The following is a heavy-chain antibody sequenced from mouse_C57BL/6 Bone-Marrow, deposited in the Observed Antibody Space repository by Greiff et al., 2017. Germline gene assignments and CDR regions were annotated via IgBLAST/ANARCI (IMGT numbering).Heavy chain of an antibody. CDR1: GYTFTSYW. V-gene: IGHV1-5*01. CDR3: AGYDYDVFAY. CDR2: IYPGNSDT. Sequence: EVQLQQSGTVLARPGASVKMSCKTSGYTFTSYWMHWVKQRPGQGLEWIGAIYPGNSDTSYNQKFKGKATLTADKSSSTAYMELRSLTSEDSAVYFCAGYDYDVFAYWGQGTLVTVSA. J-gene: IGHJ3*01. D-gene: IGHD2-4*01.